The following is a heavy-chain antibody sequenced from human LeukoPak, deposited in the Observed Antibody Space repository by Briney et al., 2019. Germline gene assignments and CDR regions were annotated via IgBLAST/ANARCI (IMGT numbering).Heavy chain of an antibody. J-gene: IGHJ4*02. D-gene: IGHD2-2*01. CDR3: ARGPLHCSSTSCRGDYFDY. V-gene: IGHV3-33*01. CDR2: IWYDGSNK. Sequence: GRSLRLSCAASGFTFSSYGMHWVRQAPGKGLEGVAVIWYDGSNKYYSDSVKGRFTTSRDNYMNTLYLQMNSLRAEDTAVYYCARGPLHCSSTSCRGDYFDYWGQGTLVTVSS. CDR1: GFTFSSYG.